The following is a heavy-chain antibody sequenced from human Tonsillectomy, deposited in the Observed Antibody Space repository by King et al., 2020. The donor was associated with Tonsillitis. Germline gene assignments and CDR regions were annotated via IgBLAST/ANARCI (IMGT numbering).Heavy chain of an antibody. CDR3: ARETNGDYGDY. Sequence: VQLVESGGGLVQPGGSLRLSCAASGFTFISYWMSWVRQAPGKGLEWGANIKQYGSDKYYVDTVTGRFTISRDNAKNSLYLQMNILRAGDTVVYYCARETNGDYGDYWGQGTLVTVSS. D-gene: IGHD4-17*01. CDR2: IKQYGSDK. V-gene: IGHV3-7*01. J-gene: IGHJ4*02. CDR1: GFTFISYW.